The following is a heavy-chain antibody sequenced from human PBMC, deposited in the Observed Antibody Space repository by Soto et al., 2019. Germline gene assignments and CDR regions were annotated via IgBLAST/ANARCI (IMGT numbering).Heavy chain of an antibody. CDR3: DRARSGDNVTD. J-gene: IGHJ4*02. CDR2: VSYSGET. CDR1: GGSVSSGDDY. Sequence: QVQLQESGPGLVKPSQTLSLTCTVFGGSVSSGDDYWSWIRQPPGKGLEWIGSVSYSGETDYNPSNKGPIALFVDTAMDQFSLGVSSVTGADTAVYSCDRARSGDNVTDWGEGTLVTVSS. V-gene: IGHV4-30-4*01. D-gene: IGHD4-17*01.